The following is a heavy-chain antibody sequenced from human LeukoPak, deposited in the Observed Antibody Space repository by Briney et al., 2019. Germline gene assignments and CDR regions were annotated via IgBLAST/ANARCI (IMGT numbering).Heavy chain of an antibody. CDR2: INWNSGSI. J-gene: IGHJ2*01. V-gene: IGHV3-9*01. D-gene: IGHD3-22*01. CDR3: ARDIGQYSSGYYLTTGGFDL. CDR1: GFTFSSAW. Sequence: PGGSLRLSCAASGFTFSSAWMTWVRQTPGKGLEWVSGINWNSGSIGNADSVKGRFTISRDNAKNSLYLQMNSLRAEDTALYYCARDIGQYSSGYYLTTGGFDLWGRGTLVSVSS.